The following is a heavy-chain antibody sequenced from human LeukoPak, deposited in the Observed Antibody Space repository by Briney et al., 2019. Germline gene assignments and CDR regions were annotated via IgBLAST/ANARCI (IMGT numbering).Heavy chain of an antibody. CDR3: ARGEGSSWYPLYDAFDI. CDR2: INTNTGNP. V-gene: IGHV7-4-1*02. Sequence: ASVKVSCKASGYTFTSYAMNWVRQAPGQGLEWMGWINTNTGNPTYAQGFTGRFVFSLDTSVSTAYLQISSLKAEDTAVYYCARGEGSSWYPLYDAFDIWGQGTMVTVSS. D-gene: IGHD6-13*01. CDR1: GYTFTSYA. J-gene: IGHJ3*02.